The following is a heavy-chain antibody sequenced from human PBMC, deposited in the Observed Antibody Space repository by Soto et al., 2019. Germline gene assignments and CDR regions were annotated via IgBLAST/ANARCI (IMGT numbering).Heavy chain of an antibody. CDR2: ISGSGGST. Sequence: PGGSLRLSCAASGFTFSSYAMSWVRQAPGKGLEWVSAISGSGGSTYYADSVKGRFTISRDNSKNTLYLQMNSLRAEDTAVYYCAKTKVRFLEWSTKDYWGQGTLVTVSS. D-gene: IGHD3-3*01. V-gene: IGHV3-23*01. J-gene: IGHJ4*02. CDR1: GFTFSSYA. CDR3: AKTKVRFLEWSTKDY.